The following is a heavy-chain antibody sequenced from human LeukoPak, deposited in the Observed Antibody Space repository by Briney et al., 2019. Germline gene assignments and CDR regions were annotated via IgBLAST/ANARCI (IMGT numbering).Heavy chain of an antibody. CDR1: GCSISSYY. Sequence: SETLSLTCAVSGCSISSYYWSWIRQPAGKGLEWIGRYHTSGSTNYNPSLKSRVTMSADTSKNQFSLQLSSVTAADTAVYYCARDTYYYDSSGYSNFDYWGQGTLVTVSS. CDR2: YHTSGST. D-gene: IGHD3-22*01. CDR3: ARDTYYYDSSGYSNFDY. J-gene: IGHJ4*02. V-gene: IGHV4-4*07.